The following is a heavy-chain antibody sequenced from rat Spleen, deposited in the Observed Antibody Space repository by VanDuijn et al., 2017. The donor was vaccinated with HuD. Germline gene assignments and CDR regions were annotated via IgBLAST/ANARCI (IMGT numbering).Heavy chain of an antibody. CDR2: ISPSGVT. V-gene: IGHV5-25*01. CDR3: ARHGIYINYGWFAY. D-gene: IGHD1-10*01. CDR1: GFTFSNFD. J-gene: IGHJ3*01. Sequence: EVQLVESGGGLVQPGRSMKLSCVVSGFTFSNFDMAWVRQAPTKGLEWVSSISPSGVTYYRDSVKGRFTVSRDNAQSTLYLQMDSLSSEDTATYYCARHGIYINYGWFAYWCQGTLVTVSS.